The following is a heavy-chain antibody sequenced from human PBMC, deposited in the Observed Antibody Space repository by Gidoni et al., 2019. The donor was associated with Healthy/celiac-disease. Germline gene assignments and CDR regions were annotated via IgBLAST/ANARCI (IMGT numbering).Heavy chain of an antibody. CDR2: TYYRSKWYN. V-gene: IGHV6-1*01. D-gene: IGHD6-19*01. CDR1: RDSVSSNSAA. J-gene: IGHJ3*02. Sequence: QVQLKQSGPGLVKPSQTLSLTCAISRDSVSSNSAAWSWIRQCPSRGLEWLGRTYYRSKWYNDYAVSVKSRITINPDTSKNQFSLQLNSVTPEDTAVYYCARAPSSGWYGGSAFDIWGQGTMVTVSS. CDR3: ARAPSSGWYGGSAFDI.